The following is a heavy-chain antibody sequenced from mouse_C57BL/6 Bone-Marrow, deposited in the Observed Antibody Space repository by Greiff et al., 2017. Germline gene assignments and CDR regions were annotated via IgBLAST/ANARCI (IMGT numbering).Heavy chain of an antibody. CDR2: ISSGGSYT. V-gene: IGHV5-6*01. J-gene: IGHJ1*03. D-gene: IGHD1-1*01. Sequence: EVMLVESGGDLVKPGGSLKLSCAASGFTFSSYGMSWVRQTPDKRLEWVATISSGGSYTYYPDSVKGRFTISRDNAKNTLYLQMSSLKSEDTAMYSCARQGTSWYYDIWGTGTAVSVSS. CDR1: GFTFSSYG. CDR3: ARQGTSWYYDI.